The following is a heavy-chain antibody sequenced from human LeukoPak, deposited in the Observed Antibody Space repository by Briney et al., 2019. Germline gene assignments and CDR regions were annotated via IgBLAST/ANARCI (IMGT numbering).Heavy chain of an antibody. J-gene: IGHJ4*02. CDR1: GGSFSGYY. V-gene: IGHV4-34*01. CDR2: INHSGST. D-gene: IGHD2-2*01. CDR3: ARGRRLGYCSSTSCYGRYI. Sequence: SETLSLTCAVYGGSFSGYYWSWIRQPPGKGLEWIGEINHSGSTNYNPSLKSRVTISVDTSKNQFSLKLSSVTDADTAVYYCARGRRLGYCSSTSCYGRYIWGQGTLVTVSS.